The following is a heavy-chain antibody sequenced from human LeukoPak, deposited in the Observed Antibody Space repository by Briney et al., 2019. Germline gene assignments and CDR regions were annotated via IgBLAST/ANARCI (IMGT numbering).Heavy chain of an antibody. Sequence: GGSLRLSCVVSGFTFRNFGMHWVRQAPGKGLEWVAVIYYDGSDKYYVDSVKGRFAVSRDNSKNTLYLQMNNLRVEDTAVYHCGRDRSQHYFDYWGQGALVTVSS. CDR1: GFTFRNFG. CDR3: GRDRSQHYFDY. V-gene: IGHV3-33*01. J-gene: IGHJ4*02. D-gene: IGHD5-18*01. CDR2: IYYDGSDK.